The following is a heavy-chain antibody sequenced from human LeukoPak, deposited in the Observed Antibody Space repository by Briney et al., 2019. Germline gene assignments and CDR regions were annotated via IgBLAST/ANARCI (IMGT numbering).Heavy chain of an antibody. V-gene: IGHV3-23*01. J-gene: IGHJ4*02. CDR2: ISGSGGST. Sequence: GGSLRLSCAASGFTFSIYTMNWVRQAPGKGLEWVSAISGSGGSTYYADSVKGRFTISRDNSKNTLYLQMNSLRAEDTAVYYCAKGTRRVWFGELLPLDYWGQGTLVTVSS. CDR3: AKGTRRVWFGELLPLDY. D-gene: IGHD3-10*01. CDR1: GFTFSIYT.